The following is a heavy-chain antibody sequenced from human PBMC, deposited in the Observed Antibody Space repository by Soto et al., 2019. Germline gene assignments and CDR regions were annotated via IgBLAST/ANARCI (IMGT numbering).Heavy chain of an antibody. D-gene: IGHD3-10*01. CDR1: GFTFSSYS. Sequence: GGSLRLSXAASGFTFSSYSMNWVRQAPGKGLEWVSSISSSSSYIYYADSVKGRFTISRDNAKNSLYLQMNSLRAEDTAVYYCVRHWFGEARYYYYYYGMDVWGQGTSLTVSS. J-gene: IGHJ6*02. V-gene: IGHV3-21*01. CDR2: ISSSSSYI. CDR3: VRHWFGEARYYYYYYGMDV.